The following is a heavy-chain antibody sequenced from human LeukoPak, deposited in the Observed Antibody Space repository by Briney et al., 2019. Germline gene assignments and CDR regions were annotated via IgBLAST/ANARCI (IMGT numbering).Heavy chain of an antibody. CDR2: INAGNGNT. CDR3: ARGGRYCSSTSCHYYYGMDV. D-gene: IGHD2-2*01. Sequence: ASVKVSCKASGYTFTSYAMHWVRQAPGQRLEWMGWINAGNGNTKYSQKFQGRVTITRDTSASTAYMELSSLRSEVTAVYYCARGGRYCSSTSCHYYYGMDVWGKGTTVTVSS. J-gene: IGHJ6*04. V-gene: IGHV1-3*01. CDR1: GYTFTSYA.